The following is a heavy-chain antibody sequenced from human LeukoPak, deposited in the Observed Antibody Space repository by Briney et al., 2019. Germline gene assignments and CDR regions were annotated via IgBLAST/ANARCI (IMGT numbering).Heavy chain of an antibody. CDR2: IYTSGST. J-gene: IGHJ4*02. V-gene: IGHV4-4*09. CDR1: GGSISGYY. D-gene: IGHD1-26*01. Sequence: SETLSLTCTVSGGSISGYYWSWIRQPPGKGLEWIGYIYTSGSTNYNPSLKSRVTISVDTSKNQFSLGLSSVTAADTAMYFCARAYSRSYSHFDDWGQGTLVTVSS. CDR3: ARAYSRSYSHFDD.